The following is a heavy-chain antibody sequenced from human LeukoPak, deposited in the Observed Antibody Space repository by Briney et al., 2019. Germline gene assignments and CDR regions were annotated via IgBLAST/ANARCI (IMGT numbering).Heavy chain of an antibody. J-gene: IGHJ4*02. Sequence: GGSLRLSCAASGFTVSNYYMSWVRQAPGKGLEWVSGIYSGGSTYYADSVKGRFTISRDNSKNNLFLQMNSLRADDTAVYYCARGGESMGPYWGQGTLVTVFS. CDR3: ARGGESMGPY. V-gene: IGHV3-66*01. D-gene: IGHD3-16*01. CDR1: GFTVSNYY. CDR2: IYSGGST.